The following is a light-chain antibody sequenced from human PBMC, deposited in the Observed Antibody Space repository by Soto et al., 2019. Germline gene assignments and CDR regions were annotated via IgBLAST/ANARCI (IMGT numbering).Light chain of an antibody. V-gene: IGKV3-15*01. Sequence: EIVMTQSPATLSVSPGERATLSCTASHYVYSNVAWFQQRPGQTPRLLIYDTSARATGVPARFSGSRSGTEFTLTINSLQSEDFAVYYCQRYNNWPLTFGGGTKVDIK. J-gene: IGKJ4*01. CDR3: QRYNNWPLT. CDR2: DTS. CDR1: HYVYSN.